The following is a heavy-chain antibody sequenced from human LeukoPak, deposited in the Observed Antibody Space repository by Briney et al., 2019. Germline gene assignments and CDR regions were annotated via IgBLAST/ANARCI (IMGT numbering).Heavy chain of an antibody. V-gene: IGHV3-21*01. CDR2: ISSSSSYI. D-gene: IGHD1-26*01. Sequence: GGSLRLSCAASGFTFSSYSMNWVRQAPGKGLGWVSSISSSSSYIYYADSVKGRFTISRDNAKNSLYLQMNSLRAEDTAVYYCARESYYPTYYFDYWGQGTLVTVSS. CDR3: ARESYYPTYYFDY. J-gene: IGHJ4*02. CDR1: GFTFSSYS.